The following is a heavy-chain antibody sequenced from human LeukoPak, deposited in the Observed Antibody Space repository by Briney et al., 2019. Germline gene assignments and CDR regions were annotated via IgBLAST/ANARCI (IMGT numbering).Heavy chain of an antibody. CDR1: GFTFSSYD. Sequence: GGSLRLSCAASGFTFSSYDMNWVRQAPGKGLEWVSSISSSSSYIYYADSVKGRFTISRDNAKNSLYLQMNSLRAEDTAVYYCARVKDYYDSSGGYWGQGTLVTVSP. D-gene: IGHD3-22*01. J-gene: IGHJ4*02. CDR2: ISSSSSYI. CDR3: ARVKDYYDSSGGY. V-gene: IGHV3-21*01.